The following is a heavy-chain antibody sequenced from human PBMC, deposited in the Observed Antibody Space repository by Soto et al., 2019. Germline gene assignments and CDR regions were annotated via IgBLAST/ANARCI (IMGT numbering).Heavy chain of an antibody. J-gene: IGHJ1*01. Sequence: QITLKESGPTRVKPTQTLTPTWTLSGFSLSTSGVAVGWIRQPPGKALEWLALIYWDDDKRYSPSLKSRLTIPKATPKNQVVLTMTNMDPVDTATYYCAHPFDSSSWYAEYFQHWGQCTLVTVSS. V-gene: IGHV2-5*02. D-gene: IGHD6-13*01. CDR1: GFSLSTSGVA. CDR3: AHPFDSSSWYAEYFQH. CDR2: IYWDDDK.